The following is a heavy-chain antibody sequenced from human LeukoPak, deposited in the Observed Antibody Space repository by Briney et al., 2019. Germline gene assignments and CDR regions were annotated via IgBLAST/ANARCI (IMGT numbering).Heavy chain of an antibody. CDR3: AREVSEGFDF. CDR2: FGTRSTSV. J-gene: IGHJ4*02. CDR1: GFTFSGYS. D-gene: IGHD3-22*01. V-gene: IGHV3-21*01. Sequence: GGSLRLSCTASGFTFSGYSMNWIRQAPGKGLEWVSSFGTRSTSVYHAGSVKGRFAISRDNAKNSLYLQMNSLRAEDTALYYCAREVSEGFDFWGQGTPVTVSS.